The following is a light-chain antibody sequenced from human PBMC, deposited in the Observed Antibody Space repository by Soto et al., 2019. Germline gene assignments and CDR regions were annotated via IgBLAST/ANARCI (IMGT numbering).Light chain of an antibody. CDR2: GVS. J-gene: IGLJ2*01. V-gene: IGLV2-23*02. Sequence: QSVLTQPASVSGSPGQSITISCTGASSDVGSYHLVSWYQQHPGKAPKVMISGVSKRPSGVSNRFSGSKSGNMASLTISGLQAEDEADYYCCSYAGSDTLVLFGGGTKVTVL. CDR1: SSDVGSYHL. CDR3: CSYAGSDTLVL.